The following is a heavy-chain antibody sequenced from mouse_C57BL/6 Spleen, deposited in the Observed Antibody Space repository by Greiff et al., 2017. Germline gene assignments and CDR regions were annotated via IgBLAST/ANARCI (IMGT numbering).Heavy chain of an antibody. CDR2: IDPETGGT. CDR3: THYYVSSYGFAY. J-gene: IGHJ3*01. V-gene: IGHV1-15*01. Sequence: VQLQQSGAELVRPGASVTLSCKASGYTFTDYEMHWVKQTPVHGLEWIGAIDPETGGTAYNQKFKGKAILTADKSSSTAYMELRSLTSEDSAVYYCTHYYVSSYGFAYWGQGTLVTVSA. D-gene: IGHD1-1*01. CDR1: GYTFTDYE.